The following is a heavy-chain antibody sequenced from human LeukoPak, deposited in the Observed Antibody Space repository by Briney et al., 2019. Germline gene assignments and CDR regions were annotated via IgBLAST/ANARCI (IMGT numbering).Heavy chain of an antibody. V-gene: IGHV3-7*01. J-gene: IGHJ4*02. CDR1: GFIFSNYW. CDR3: ARDYFDSSTYYPGNY. Sequence: GGSLRLSCAASGFIFSNYWMSWVRQAPGKGLEWVANIKQDGSEKYYVDSVKGQFTISRDNAKNSLYLQMNSLRAEDTAVYYCARDYFDSSTYYPGNYWGQGTLVTVSS. D-gene: IGHD3-22*01. CDR2: IKQDGSEK.